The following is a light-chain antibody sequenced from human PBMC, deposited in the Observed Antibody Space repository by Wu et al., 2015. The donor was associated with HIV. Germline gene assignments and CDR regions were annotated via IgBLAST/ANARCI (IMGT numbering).Light chain of an antibody. CDR1: QSVGNN. CDR2: GAS. Sequence: ETLMTQSPVTLSVSPGDRATLSCRASQSVGNNLAWYQQKSGQAPRLLIYGASTRSTGVPARFSGSGSGTEFTLTISSLQSEDLAIYYCQQHNYWLYSFGRGPSWRSN. CDR3: QQHNYWLYS. V-gene: IGKV3-15*01. J-gene: IGKJ2*01.